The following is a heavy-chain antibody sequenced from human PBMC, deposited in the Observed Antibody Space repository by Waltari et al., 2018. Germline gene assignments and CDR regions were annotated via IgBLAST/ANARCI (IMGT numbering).Heavy chain of an antibody. CDR3: AKEGGLGYCSGGSCFNWFDP. Sequence: EVQLLESGGGLVQPGGSLRLSCAASGFTFSSYAMSWVRQAPGKGLEWVSAIMGRGGITYYADSVKGRFTISRDNSKNTLYLQMNSLRAEDTAVYYCAKEGGLGYCSGGSCFNWFDPWGQGTLVTVSS. J-gene: IGHJ5*02. CDR1: GFTFSSYA. D-gene: IGHD2-15*01. CDR2: IMGRGGIT. V-gene: IGHV3-23*01.